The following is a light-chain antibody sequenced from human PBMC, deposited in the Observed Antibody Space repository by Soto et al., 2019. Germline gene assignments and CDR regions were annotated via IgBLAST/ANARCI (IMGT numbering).Light chain of an antibody. J-gene: IGKJ1*01. Sequence: IQMTQSPSSLSASVGDTVTITCRASQGIRTDLGWYQQKPGKAPKLLIHAASSLERGVPTRFSGSGSGTDFTFTISSLQAEDFATYYCLQDYSYPWTFGQGTKVEI. CDR2: AAS. V-gene: IGKV1-6*01. CDR1: QGIRTD. CDR3: LQDYSYPWT.